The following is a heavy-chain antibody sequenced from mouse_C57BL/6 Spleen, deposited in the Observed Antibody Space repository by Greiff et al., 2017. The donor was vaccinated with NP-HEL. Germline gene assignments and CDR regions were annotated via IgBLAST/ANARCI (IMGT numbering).Heavy chain of an antibody. CDR2: IDPSDSYT. D-gene: IGHD1-1*01. J-gene: IGHJ1*03. CDR3: ARIYYYGSKGYFDV. CDR1: GYTFTSYW. V-gene: IGHV1-50*01. Sequence: VQLQQPGAELVKPGASVKLSCKASGYTFTSYWMQWVKQRPGQGLEWIGEIDPSDSYTNYNQKFKGKATLTVDTSSSTAYMQLSSLTSEDSAVYYCARIYYYGSKGYFDVWGTGTTVTVSS.